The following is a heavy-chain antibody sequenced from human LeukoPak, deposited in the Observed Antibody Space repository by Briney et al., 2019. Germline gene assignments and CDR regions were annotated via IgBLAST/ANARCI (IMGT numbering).Heavy chain of an antibody. CDR1: GGSISSYY. D-gene: IGHD3-3*01. CDR2: IYYSGST. CDR3: ARESGWGLPHAFDF. Sequence: SETLSLTCTVSGGSISSYYWSWIRQPPGKGLEWIGYIYYSGSTNYNPSLKSRVTISVDTSKNQFSLKLSSVTAADTAVYYCARESGWGLPHAFDFWGQGTMVTVSS. V-gene: IGHV4-59*01. J-gene: IGHJ3*01.